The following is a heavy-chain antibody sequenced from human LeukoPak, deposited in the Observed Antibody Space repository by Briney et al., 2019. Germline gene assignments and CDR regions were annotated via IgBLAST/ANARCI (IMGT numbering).Heavy chain of an antibody. CDR1: GGTFSSYA. CDR2: IIPIFGTA. V-gene: IGHV1-69*13. CDR3: ARGSVDLTGYYRLDY. D-gene: IGHD3-9*01. Sequence: ASLKVSCKASGGTFSSYAISWVRQAPGQGLEWMGGIIPIFGTANYAQKFQGRVTITADESTSTAYMEPSSLRSEDTAVYYCARGSVDLTGYYRLDYWGQGTLVTVSS. J-gene: IGHJ4*02.